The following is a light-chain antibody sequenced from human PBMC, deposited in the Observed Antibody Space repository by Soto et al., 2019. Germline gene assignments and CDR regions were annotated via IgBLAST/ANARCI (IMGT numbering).Light chain of an antibody. CDR2: DVS. Sequence: HSVLTQPASGSGSPGQSITISCTGTSSDGGGYNYVSWYQQHPGKAPKLMIYDVSNRPSGVSNRFSGSKSGNTASLTISGLQAEDEADYYCSSYTSSSTPYVFGTGTKVTVL. J-gene: IGLJ1*01. CDR1: SSDGGGYNY. CDR3: SSYTSSSTPYV. V-gene: IGLV2-14*01.